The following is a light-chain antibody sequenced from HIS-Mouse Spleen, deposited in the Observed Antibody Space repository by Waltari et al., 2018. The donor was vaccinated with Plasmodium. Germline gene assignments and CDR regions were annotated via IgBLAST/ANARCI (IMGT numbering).Light chain of an antibody. V-gene: IGLV3-21*02. Sequence: SYVLTQPPSVSVAPGQTARITCGGNNIGSKSVHWNQQKPGQAHVLVVYDDSDRPSGITARFSGSNSGNTATLTISRVEAGDEADYYCQVWDSSSDHYVFGTGTKVTVL. CDR3: QVWDSSSDHYV. CDR1: NIGSKS. J-gene: IGLJ1*01. CDR2: DDS.